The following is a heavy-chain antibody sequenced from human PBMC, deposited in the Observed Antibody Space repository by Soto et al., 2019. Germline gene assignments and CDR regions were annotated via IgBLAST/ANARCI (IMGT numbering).Heavy chain of an antibody. CDR3: ARVNWAVAGTRDYYGMDV. D-gene: IGHD6-19*01. CDR2: INHSGSN. CDR1: GGSFSGYN. V-gene: IGHV4-34*01. J-gene: IGHJ6*02. Sequence: KASETLSLTCAVYGGSFSGYNWSWIRQHPGKGREWIGEINHSGSNKYNPSLNSRVTISVDTSNTQFSLKLSSVPAADTAVYYCARVNWAVAGTRDYYGMDVWGQGTTVTVSS.